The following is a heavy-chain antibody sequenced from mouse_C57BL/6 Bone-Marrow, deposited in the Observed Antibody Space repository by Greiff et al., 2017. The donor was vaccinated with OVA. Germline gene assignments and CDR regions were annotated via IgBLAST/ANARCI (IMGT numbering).Heavy chain of an antibody. V-gene: IGHV5-17*01. CDR2: ISSGSSTI. J-gene: IGHJ2*01. CDR3: AKTGGFDY. Sequence: EVMLVESGGGLVKPGGSLKLSCAASGFTFSDYGMHWVRQAPEKGLEWVAYISSGSSTIYYADTVKGRFTISRANAKNTLFLQMTSLRSEDTAMYYCAKTGGFDYWGQGTTLTVSS. CDR1: GFTFSDYG.